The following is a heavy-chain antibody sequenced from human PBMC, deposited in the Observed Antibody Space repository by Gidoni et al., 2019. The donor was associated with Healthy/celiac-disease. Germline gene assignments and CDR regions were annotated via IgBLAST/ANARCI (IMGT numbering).Heavy chain of an antibody. J-gene: IGHJ6*02. Sequence: QVQLVQSGAEVKKPGSSVQVSCKASGGPFSRYATRWVRQAPGQGLEWMGGIIPVFGTANDAQKFQGRVTITADESTSTAYMELSSLRSEDTAVYYCARDQVSGGAAAGTHYYYYGMDVWGQGTTVTVSS. D-gene: IGHD6-13*01. CDR3: ARDQVSGGAAAGTHYYYYGMDV. CDR2: IIPVFGTA. CDR1: GGPFSRYA. V-gene: IGHV1-69*01.